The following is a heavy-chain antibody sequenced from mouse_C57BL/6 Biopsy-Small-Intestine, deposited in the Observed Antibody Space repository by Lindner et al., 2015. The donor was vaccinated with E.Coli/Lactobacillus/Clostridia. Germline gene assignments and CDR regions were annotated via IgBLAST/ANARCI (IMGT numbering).Heavy chain of an antibody. J-gene: IGHJ1*03. CDR3: ATHYDFWSAYHNYYYMDV. D-gene: IGHD1-1*01. Sequence: SVKVSCKVSGYTLTELSMHWVRQAPGKGLEWMGGFDPEDGETIYAQKFQGRVTMTEDTSTDTAYMELSSLRSEDTAVYYCATHYDFWSAYHNYYYMDVWGKGTTVTVSS. CDR2: FDPEDGET. V-gene: IGHV1-18*01. CDR1: GYTLTELS.